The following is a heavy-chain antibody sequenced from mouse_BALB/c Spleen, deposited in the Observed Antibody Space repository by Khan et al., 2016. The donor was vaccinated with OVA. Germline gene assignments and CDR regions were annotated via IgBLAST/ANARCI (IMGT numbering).Heavy chain of an antibody. CDR3: VRSGAYSRYDGYFDV. CDR1: GYTFTTYT. J-gene: IGHJ1*01. V-gene: IGHV1-4*01. Sequence: QIQLVQSGAELARPGASVKMSCKASGYTFTTYTMHWVKQRPGQGLEWIGYINPSNGYTNYNQNFKDKATLTADNYSRTAYIQQSSLTSEDSAVYYCVRSGAYSRYDGYFDVWGAGTTVTVSS. CDR2: INPSNGYT. D-gene: IGHD2-14*01.